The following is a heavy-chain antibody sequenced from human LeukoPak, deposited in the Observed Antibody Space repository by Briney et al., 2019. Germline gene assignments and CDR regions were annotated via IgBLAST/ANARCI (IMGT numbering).Heavy chain of an antibody. Sequence: GGSLRLSCAASGFTFSSYSMNWVRQAPGKGLEWVSSISSSSSYIYYADSVKGRFTISRDNAKNSLYLQMNSLRAEDTAVYYCVKDRPTWPIDYWGQGTLVTVSS. CDR2: ISSSSSYI. V-gene: IGHV3-21*01. CDR3: VKDRPTWPIDY. J-gene: IGHJ4*02. CDR1: GFTFSSYS. D-gene: IGHD5-12*01.